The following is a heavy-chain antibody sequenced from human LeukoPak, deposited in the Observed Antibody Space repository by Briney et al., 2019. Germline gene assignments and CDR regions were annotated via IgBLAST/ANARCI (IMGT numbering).Heavy chain of an antibody. J-gene: IGHJ2*01. V-gene: IGHV1-2*06. CDR3: ARDVVVPAANWYFDL. Sequence: ASVKVSCKASGYTFTGYYMHWVRQAPGQGLEWMGRINPNSGGTNYAQKFQGRVTMTRDTSISTAYMELSRQRSDDTAVYYCARDVVVPAANWYFDLWGRGTLVTVSS. CDR2: INPNSGGT. D-gene: IGHD2-2*01. CDR1: GYTFTGYY.